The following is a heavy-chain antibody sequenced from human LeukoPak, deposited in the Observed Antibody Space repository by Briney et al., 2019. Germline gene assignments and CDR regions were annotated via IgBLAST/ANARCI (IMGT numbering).Heavy chain of an antibody. V-gene: IGHV1-18*01. CDR1: GYSFINYG. Sequence: ASVTVSCTASGYSFINYGISWVRQAPGQGLEWMGWISVNNGDTNFAQKLQSRVTMTTDTSTSTAYMELMSLRSDDTAVYYCAREGYTSGFPFDIWGQGTMVTVSS. D-gene: IGHD6-19*01. CDR2: ISVNNGDT. CDR3: AREGYTSGFPFDI. J-gene: IGHJ3*02.